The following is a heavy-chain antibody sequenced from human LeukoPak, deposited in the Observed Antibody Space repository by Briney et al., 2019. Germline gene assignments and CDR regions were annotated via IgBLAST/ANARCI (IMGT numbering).Heavy chain of an antibody. CDR1: AGSISPFF. Sequence: SENLSLTCTVSAGSISPFFWGWIRQPPGKGLEWIGYIFYNGKTNYNPSLKSRLTISVDTSKNQFSLKLSSVTAADTAVYYCARGGEAQLVHSWFDPWGQGTLVTVSS. CDR3: ARGGEAQLVHSWFDP. V-gene: IGHV4-59*12. J-gene: IGHJ5*02. CDR2: IFYNGKT. D-gene: IGHD6-13*01.